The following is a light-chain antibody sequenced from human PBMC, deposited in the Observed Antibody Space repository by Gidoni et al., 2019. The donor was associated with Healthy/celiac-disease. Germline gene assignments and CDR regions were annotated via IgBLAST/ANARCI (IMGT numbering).Light chain of an antibody. V-gene: IGKV1-39*01. CDR3: QQSYSTPYT. CDR2: AAS. CDR1: QSISSY. Sequence: DILMTQSPSSLSASVGDRVTITCRASQSISSYLTWYQQKPGKAPTLLIYAASSLQSGVPPRFSGSGSGTDFTLTISSLQPEDFANYYCQQSYSTPYTFGQGTKLEIK. J-gene: IGKJ2*01.